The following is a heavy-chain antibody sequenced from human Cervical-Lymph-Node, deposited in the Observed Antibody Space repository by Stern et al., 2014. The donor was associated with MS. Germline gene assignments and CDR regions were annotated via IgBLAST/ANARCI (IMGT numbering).Heavy chain of an antibody. V-gene: IGHV2-70*01. D-gene: IGHD2-2*01. CDR1: GVSVSTSEMC. CDR2: IDWDDDK. CDR3: AVGSTSYLEYYFDY. J-gene: IGHJ4*02. Sequence: QVTLRESGPALVKPTQTLTLTCTFSGVSVSTSEMCVSWFRQPPGKALEWLALIDWDDDKYYNTSLKTRLTVSKDASKNQLVLTFTNMDPMDTGTYYCAVGSTSYLEYYFDYWGQGTLVTVSS.